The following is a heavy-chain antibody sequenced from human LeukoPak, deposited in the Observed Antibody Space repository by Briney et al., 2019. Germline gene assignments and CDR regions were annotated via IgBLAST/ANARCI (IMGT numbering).Heavy chain of an antibody. Sequence: LSETLSLTCTVSGGSISSYYWSWIRQPPGKGLEWIGYIYYSGGTNYYPSLMRRVTTTVDKSKNRIALKERSVTAADTAVYYCAREGRRWAMIDDRDYWGQGTLVTVSS. D-gene: IGHD3-22*01. V-gene: IGHV4-59*08. CDR3: AREGRRWAMIDDRDY. J-gene: IGHJ4*02. CDR2: IYYSGGT. CDR1: GGSISSYY.